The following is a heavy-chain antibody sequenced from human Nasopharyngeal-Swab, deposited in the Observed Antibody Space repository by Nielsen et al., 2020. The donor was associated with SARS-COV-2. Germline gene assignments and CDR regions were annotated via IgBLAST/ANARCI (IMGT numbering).Heavy chain of an antibody. D-gene: IGHD3-10*01. CDR2: INSDGSST. Sequence: GESLKISCAASGFTFSSYWMNWVRQAAGKGLVWVSRINSDGSSTSYADSVKGRFTISRDNAKNTLYLQMNSPRAEDTAVYYCARATDGSGSYYQLTYYYYGMDVWGQGTTVTVSS. CDR3: ARATDGSGSYYQLTYYYYGMDV. V-gene: IGHV3-74*01. CDR1: GFTFSSYW. J-gene: IGHJ6*02.